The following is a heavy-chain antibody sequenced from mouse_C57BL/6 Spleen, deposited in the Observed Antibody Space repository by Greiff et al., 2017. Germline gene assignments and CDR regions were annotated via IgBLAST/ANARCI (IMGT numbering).Heavy chain of an antibody. CDR3: ARYDYDEGDYAMDY. V-gene: IGHV5-4*01. J-gene: IGHJ4*01. D-gene: IGHD2-4*01. Sequence: EVQLVESGGGLVKPGGSLKLSCAASGFTFSSYAMSWVRQTPEKRLEWVATISDGGSYTYYPDNVKGRFTISRDNAKNNLYLQMSHLKSEDTAMYYCARYDYDEGDYAMDYWGQGTSVTVSS. CDR2: ISDGGSYT. CDR1: GFTFSSYA.